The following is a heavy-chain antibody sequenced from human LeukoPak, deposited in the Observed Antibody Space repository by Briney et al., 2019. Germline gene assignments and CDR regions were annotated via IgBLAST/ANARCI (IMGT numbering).Heavy chain of an antibody. J-gene: IGHJ4*02. V-gene: IGHV1-24*01. CDR2: FDPEDGET. Sequence: ASVKVSCKVSGYTLTELSMHWVRQAPGKGVEWMGGFDPEDGETIYAQKFQGRVTMTEDTSTDTAYMELSSLRSEDTAVYYCATGLWLHPPKDPQFDYWGQGTLVTVSS. CDR1: GYTLTELS. D-gene: IGHD5-18*01. CDR3: ATGLWLHPPKDPQFDY.